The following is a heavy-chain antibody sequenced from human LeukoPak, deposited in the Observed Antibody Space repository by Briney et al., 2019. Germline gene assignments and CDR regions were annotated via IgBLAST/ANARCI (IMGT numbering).Heavy chain of an antibody. CDR2: IIPILGIA. CDR3: ARVAAVAGTLRY. D-gene: IGHD6-19*01. CDR1: GGTFSSYA. V-gene: IGHV1-69*04. Sequence: GASVKVSCKASGGTFSSYAISWVRQAPGQGLEWMGRIIPILGIANYAQKFQGRVTITADKSTSTAYMELSSLRSEDTAVYYCARVAAVAGTLRYWGQGTLVTVSS. J-gene: IGHJ4*02.